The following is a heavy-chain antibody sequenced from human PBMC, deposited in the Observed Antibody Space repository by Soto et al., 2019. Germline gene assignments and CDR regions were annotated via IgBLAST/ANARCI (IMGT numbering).Heavy chain of an antibody. D-gene: IGHD3-3*02. V-gene: IGHV1-3*01. CDR2: SNEGSGNT. CDR3: ARDARTISGAVTLDY. J-gene: IGHJ4*02. CDR1: GYSFKNYA. Sequence: QVQLVQSGPEVKRPGASVRISCRTAGYSFKNYAIHWVRQAPGKKLEWMGWSNEGSGNTRYSPKFQGRMSTPRDPSASTSYLDLRSLTSEDTAVYFCARDARTISGAVTLDYWGPGTLVTVSS.